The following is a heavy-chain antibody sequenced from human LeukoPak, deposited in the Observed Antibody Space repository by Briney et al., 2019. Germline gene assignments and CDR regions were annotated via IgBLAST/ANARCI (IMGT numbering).Heavy chain of an antibody. CDR3: ARAMSLLWFGEVYYYYMDV. CDR2: MNPNSGNT. D-gene: IGHD3-10*01. Sequence: ASVKVSCKASGYTFTSYDINWARQATGQGLEWMGWMNPNSGNTGYAQKFQGRVTMTRNTSISTAYMELSSLRSEDTAVYYCARAMSLLWFGEVYYYYMDVWGKGTTVTVSS. J-gene: IGHJ6*03. CDR1: GYTFTSYD. V-gene: IGHV1-8*01.